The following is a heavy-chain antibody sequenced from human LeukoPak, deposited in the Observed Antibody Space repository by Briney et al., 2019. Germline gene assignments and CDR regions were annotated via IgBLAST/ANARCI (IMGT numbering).Heavy chain of an antibody. V-gene: IGHV3-23*01. CDR1: GFTFSSYA. CDR2: ISGRGGST. Sequence: GGSLRLSCAASGFTFSSYAMSWVRQAPGKGLEWVSAISGRGGSTYYADSVKGRFSISRDTSNNTVYLQMNSLRAEDTAVYYCAKDGEGRYFDWSEYYFGSWGQGTLVTVSS. J-gene: IGHJ4*02. CDR3: AKDGEGRYFDWSEYYFGS. D-gene: IGHD3-9*01.